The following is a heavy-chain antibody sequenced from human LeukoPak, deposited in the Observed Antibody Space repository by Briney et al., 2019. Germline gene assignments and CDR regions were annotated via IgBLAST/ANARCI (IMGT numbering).Heavy chain of an antibody. CDR1: GGSISSGSYY. CDR3: ARLQYDSSGYRYYYYYYGMDV. CDR2: IYYSGST. V-gene: IGHV4-30-4*01. Sequence: SETLSLTCTVSGGSISSGSYYWSWIRQPPGKGLEWIGYIYYSGSTYYNPSLKSRVTISVDTSKNQFSLKLSSVTAADTAVYYCARLQYDSSGYRYYYYYYGMDVWGQGTTVTVSS. D-gene: IGHD3-22*01. J-gene: IGHJ6*02.